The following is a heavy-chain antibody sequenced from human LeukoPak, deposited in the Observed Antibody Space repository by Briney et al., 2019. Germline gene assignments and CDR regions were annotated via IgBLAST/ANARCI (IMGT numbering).Heavy chain of an antibody. CDR3: ATGEQYGGGDVFDI. CDR1: GASIGSYY. Sequence: TASETPSLTCSVSGASIGSYYWNWIRQPPGKGLEWIGYVYFSGSTNYNPSLKSRVTISVDTSKNHISLKLRSVTAADTALYYCATGEQYGGGDVFDIWGQGTMVSVSS. V-gene: IGHV4-59*01. D-gene: IGHD4-23*01. CDR2: VYFSGST. J-gene: IGHJ3*02.